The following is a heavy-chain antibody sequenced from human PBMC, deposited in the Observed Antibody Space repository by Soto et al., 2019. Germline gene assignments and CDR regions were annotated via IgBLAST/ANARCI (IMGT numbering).Heavy chain of an antibody. CDR2: IYYSGST. Sequence: SETLSLTCTISGGSISSSNYFWGWIRQPPGKGLEWIGSIYYSGSTSYNSSLKSRVTISVDTSKNQFSLRLSSVTAADTAVYYCASATLGAFDIWEQVTMVTV. J-gene: IGHJ3*02. CDR3: ASATLGAFDI. V-gene: IGHV4-39*01. D-gene: IGHD3-16*01. CDR1: GGSISSSNYF.